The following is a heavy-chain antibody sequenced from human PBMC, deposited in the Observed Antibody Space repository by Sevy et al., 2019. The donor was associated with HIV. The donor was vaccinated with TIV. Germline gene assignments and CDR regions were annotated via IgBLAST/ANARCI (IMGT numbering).Heavy chain of an antibody. J-gene: IGHJ3*02. CDR2: IYYSGST. Sequence: GSLRLSCTVSGGSISSYYWSWIRQPPGKGLEWIGYIYYSGSTNYNPSLKSRVTISVDTSKNQFSLKLSSVTAADTAVYYCARGDYGGNSCDAFDIWGQGTMVTVSS. D-gene: IGHD4-17*01. V-gene: IGHV4-59*01. CDR3: ARGDYGGNSCDAFDI. CDR1: GGSISSYY.